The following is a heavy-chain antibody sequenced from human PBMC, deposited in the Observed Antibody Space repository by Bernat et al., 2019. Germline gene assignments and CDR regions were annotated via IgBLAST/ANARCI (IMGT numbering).Heavy chain of an antibody. CDR3: AREAISQWLVGAFDI. V-gene: IGHV3-30*01. J-gene: IGHJ3*02. CDR1: GFTFSSYA. D-gene: IGHD6-19*01. CDR2: ISYDGSNK. Sequence: VQLVESGGGVVQPGRSLRLSCAASGFTFSSYAMHWVRQAPGKGLEWVAVISYDGSNKYYADSVKDRFTISRDNSKNTLYLQMNSLRAEDTAVYYCAREAISQWLVGAFDIWGRGTMVTVSS.